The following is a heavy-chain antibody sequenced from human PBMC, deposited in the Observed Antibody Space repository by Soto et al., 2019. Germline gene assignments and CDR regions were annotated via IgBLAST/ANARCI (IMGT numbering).Heavy chain of an antibody. D-gene: IGHD1-26*01. J-gene: IGHJ4*02. V-gene: IGHV1-69*01. CDR1: GGIFSSYA. CDR2: VIPILGQA. CDR3: ARVGGVGAPPGADY. Sequence: QVQLVQSVAEVKKPGSSVKVSCKASGGIFSSYAISWLRQAPGQGLEWMGAVIPILGQAYYAQNFQDRVTITADESTRTAYMDLISLRSDDTAVYFCARVGGVGAPPGADYWGQGTLVTVSS.